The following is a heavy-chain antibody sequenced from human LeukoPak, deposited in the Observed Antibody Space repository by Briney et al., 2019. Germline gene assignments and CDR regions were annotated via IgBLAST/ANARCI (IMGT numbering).Heavy chain of an antibody. V-gene: IGHV3-11*03. J-gene: IGHJ4*02. CDR3: AASNSGSYYWQGY. D-gene: IGHD1-26*01. CDR1: GFTFSDYY. CDR2: ISSSSYT. Sequence: GGSLRLSCAASGFTFSDYYMSWIRQAPGKGLEWVSYISSSSYTNYADSVKGRFTISRDNAKNSLYLQMNSLRAEDTAVYYCAASNSGSYYWQGYWGQGTLVTVSS.